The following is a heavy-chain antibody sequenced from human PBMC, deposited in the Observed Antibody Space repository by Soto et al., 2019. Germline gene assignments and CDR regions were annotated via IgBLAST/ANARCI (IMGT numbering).Heavy chain of an antibody. D-gene: IGHD3-22*01. V-gene: IGHV4-39*01. Sequence: SETLSLTCTVSGDSITSNSYFWAWIRQPPGKGLEWIGSIYYSGTTYYNPSLKSRVTISVDTSKNQLSLKLSSVTAADTAVYYCARQDRNYYDSSGRTPYFDYWGQGTLVTVSS. CDR2: IYYSGTT. J-gene: IGHJ4*02. CDR3: ARQDRNYYDSSGRTPYFDY. CDR1: GDSITSNSYF.